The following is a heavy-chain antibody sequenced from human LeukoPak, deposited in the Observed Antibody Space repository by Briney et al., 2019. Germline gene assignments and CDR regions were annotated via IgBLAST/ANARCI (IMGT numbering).Heavy chain of an antibody. V-gene: IGHV1-46*01. CDR2: INPSGGST. Sequence: GASVKVSCKVSGYTLTELSMHWVRQAPGQGLEWMGIINPSGGSTNYAQKFQGRVTMTRDTSTSTLYMELSSLRPEDTALYYCATIEYWGQGTLVTVSS. CDR3: ATIEY. CDR1: GYTLTELS. J-gene: IGHJ4*02.